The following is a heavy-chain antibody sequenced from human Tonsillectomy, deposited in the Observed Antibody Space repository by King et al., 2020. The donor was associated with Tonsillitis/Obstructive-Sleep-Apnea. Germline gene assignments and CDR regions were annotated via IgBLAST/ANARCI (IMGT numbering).Heavy chain of an antibody. J-gene: IGHJ4*02. CDR1: GYTFTSYA. D-gene: IGHD6-19*01. CDR2: INTNMGNP. Sequence: VQLVQSGSELKKPGASVKVSCKASGYTFTSYAMNWVRQAPGQGLEWMGWINTNMGNPAYAQGFTGRFVFSLDTSVSTAYLQINGLKAEDTALYYCARDPRVAVAGSFDYWGQGTLVTVSS. CDR3: ARDPRVAVAGSFDY. V-gene: IGHV7-4-1*02.